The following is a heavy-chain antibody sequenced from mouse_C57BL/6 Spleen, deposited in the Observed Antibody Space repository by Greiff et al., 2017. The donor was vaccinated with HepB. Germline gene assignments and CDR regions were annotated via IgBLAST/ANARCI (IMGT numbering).Heavy chain of an antibody. Sequence: EVMLVESGGGLVQPKGSLKLSCAASGFTFNTYAMHWVRQAPGKGLEWVARIRSKSSNYATYYADSVKDRFTISRDDSQSMLYLQMNNLKTEDTAMYYCVREGDPYYYGSSPYFDYWGQGTTLTVSS. CDR2: IRSKSSNYAT. CDR1: GFTFNTYA. D-gene: IGHD1-1*01. CDR3: VREGDPYYYGSSPYFDY. J-gene: IGHJ2*01. V-gene: IGHV10-3*01.